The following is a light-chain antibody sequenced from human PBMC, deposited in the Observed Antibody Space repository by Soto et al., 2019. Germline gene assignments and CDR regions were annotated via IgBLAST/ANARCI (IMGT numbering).Light chain of an antibody. CDR1: SSDVGGYNY. CDR2: EVT. CDR3: GSHAGIINVV. V-gene: IGLV2-8*01. J-gene: IGLJ3*02. Sequence: QSALTQPPSASGSPGQSVTISCTGTSSDVGGYNYVSWYQQHPGKAPKLMIYEVTKRPSGVPDRFSGSKSGNTASLTVSGLLAEDEAYYYGGSHAGIINVVFGGGTKLTVL.